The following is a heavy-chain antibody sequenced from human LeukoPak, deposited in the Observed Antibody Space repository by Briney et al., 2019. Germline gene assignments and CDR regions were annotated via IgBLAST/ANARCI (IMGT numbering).Heavy chain of an antibody. Sequence: SGTLSLTCAVSGGSISSSNWWSWVRQPPGKGLEWIGEIYHSGSTNYNPSHKSRVTISVDKSKNQFSLKLSSVTAADTAVYYCARGILNIAAAGTFWFDPWGQGTLVTVSS. CDR2: IYHSGST. CDR3: ARGILNIAAAGTFWFDP. CDR1: GGSISSSNW. J-gene: IGHJ5*02. D-gene: IGHD6-13*01. V-gene: IGHV4-4*02.